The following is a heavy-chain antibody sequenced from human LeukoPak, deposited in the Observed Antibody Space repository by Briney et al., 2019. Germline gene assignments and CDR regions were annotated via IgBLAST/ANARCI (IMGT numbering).Heavy chain of an antibody. CDR1: GFSFSNYS. CDR2: IDTTSTTM. CDR3: TRGLVVVAQYFQH. Sequence: GGSLRLSCGASGFSFSNYSLNWVRQAPGTGLEWVSYIDTTSTTMYYADSVKGRFTISRDNAKNSLYLQMNSLRVEDTAVYYCTRGLVVVAQYFQHWGQGTLVTVSS. D-gene: IGHD2-15*01. V-gene: IGHV3-48*01. J-gene: IGHJ1*01.